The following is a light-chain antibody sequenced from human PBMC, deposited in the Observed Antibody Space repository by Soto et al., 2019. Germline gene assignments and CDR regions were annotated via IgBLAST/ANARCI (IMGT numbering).Light chain of an antibody. CDR2: EVS. CDR3: SSYAGSNNYV. CDR1: SSDVGGYNY. Sequence: QAVLTQPPSASGSPGQSVTISCTGTSSDVGGYNYISWYQQHPGKAPKLMIYEVSKRPSGVPDRFSGSKSGNTASLTGSGLQAEDEADYCCSSYAGSNNYVFGTGTKLTVL. V-gene: IGLV2-8*01. J-gene: IGLJ1*01.